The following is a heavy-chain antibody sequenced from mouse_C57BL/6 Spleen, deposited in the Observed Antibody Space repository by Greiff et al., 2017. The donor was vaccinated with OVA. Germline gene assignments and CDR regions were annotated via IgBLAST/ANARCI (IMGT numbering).Heavy chain of an antibody. Sequence: VQLQQSGAELVKPGASVKLSCKASGYTFTSYWMQWVKQRPGQGLEWIGEIDPSDSYTNYNQKFKGKATLTVDTSSSTAYMQLSSLTSEDSAVYYCARSRYYGSSWYFDVWGTGTTVTVSS. CDR3: ARSRYYGSSWYFDV. CDR2: IDPSDSYT. J-gene: IGHJ1*03. V-gene: IGHV1-50*01. D-gene: IGHD1-1*01. CDR1: GYTFTSYW.